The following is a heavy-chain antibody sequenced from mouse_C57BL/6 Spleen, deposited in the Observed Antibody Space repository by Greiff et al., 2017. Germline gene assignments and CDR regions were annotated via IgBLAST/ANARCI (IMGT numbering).Heavy chain of an antibody. CDR1: GYTFTSYW. D-gene: IGHD2-3*01. V-gene: IGHV1-64*01. CDR3: AYDGYYGGFAY. Sequence: QVQLQQPGAELVKPGASVTLSCKASGYTFTSYWMHWVKQRPGQGLEWIGMIHPNSGSTNYNEKFKSKATLTVDKSSSTAYMKLSSLTSEDSAVYYCAYDGYYGGFAYWGQGTLVTVSA. J-gene: IGHJ3*01. CDR2: IHPNSGST.